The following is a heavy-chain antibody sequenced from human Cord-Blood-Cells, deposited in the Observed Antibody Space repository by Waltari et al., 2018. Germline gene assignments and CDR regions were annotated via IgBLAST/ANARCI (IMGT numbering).Heavy chain of an antibody. CDR1: GSTFTGSY. CDR3: ARDSSYDFWSGDAFDI. J-gene: IGHJ3*02. CDR2: INPNSGGT. Sequence: QVQLVQSGAEVKKPGASVKVSCKASGSTFTGSYMHWVRQAPGKGLEWMGWINPNSGGTNYAQKFQGRVTMTRDTSISTAYMELSRLRSDDTAVYYCARDSSYDFWSGDAFDIWGQGTMVTVSS. D-gene: IGHD3-3*01. V-gene: IGHV1-2*02.